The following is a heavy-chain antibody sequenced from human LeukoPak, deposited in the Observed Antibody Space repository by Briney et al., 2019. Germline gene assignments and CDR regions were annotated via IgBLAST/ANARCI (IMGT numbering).Heavy chain of an antibody. J-gene: IGHJ5*02. CDR1: GFTVSSNY. CDR2: FYSGGST. V-gene: IGHV3-66*01. Sequence: GGSLRLSCAASGFTVSSNYMSWVRQAPGKGLEWVSVFYSGGSTYYADSVKGRFTISRDNSKNTLYLQMNSLRAEDTAVYYCARDHCSSTSCHYANWFDPWGQGTLVTVSS. CDR3: ARDHCSSTSCHYANWFDP. D-gene: IGHD2-2*01.